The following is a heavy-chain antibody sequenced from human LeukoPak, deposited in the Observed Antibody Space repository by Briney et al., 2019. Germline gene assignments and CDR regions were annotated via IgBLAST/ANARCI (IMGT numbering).Heavy chain of an antibody. D-gene: IGHD2-15*01. CDR1: GGTFISYA. CDR3: ARERYRYCSGGSCYLPGY. Sequence: SVKVSCKASGGTFISYAISWVRQAPGQGLEWMGRIIPIFGTANYAQKFQGRVTITTDESTSTAYMELSSLRSEDTAVYYCARERYRYCSGGSCYLPGYWGQGTLVTVSS. V-gene: IGHV1-69*05. CDR2: IIPIFGTA. J-gene: IGHJ4*02.